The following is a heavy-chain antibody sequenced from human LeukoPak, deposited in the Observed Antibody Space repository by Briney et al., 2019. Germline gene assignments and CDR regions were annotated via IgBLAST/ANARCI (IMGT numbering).Heavy chain of an antibody. CDR2: ISYDGSNK. CDR3: ARHHCSTSRCQTP. D-gene: IGHD2-2*01. CDR1: GFTFSSYA. Sequence: GGSLRLSCAASGFTFSSYAMHWVRQAPGKGLEWVAVISYDGSNKYYADSVKGRFTISRDNSKNTLYLQMNSLRADDTAVYYCARHHCSTSRCQTPWGQGTLVTVSS. J-gene: IGHJ5*02. V-gene: IGHV3-30-3*01.